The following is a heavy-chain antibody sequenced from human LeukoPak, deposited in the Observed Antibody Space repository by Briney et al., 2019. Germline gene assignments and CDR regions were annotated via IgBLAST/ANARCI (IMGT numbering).Heavy chain of an antibody. J-gene: IGHJ4*02. D-gene: IGHD2-15*01. CDR1: GDSIGGNY. CDR3: ARLLAGCPGGRCRAHFDF. V-gene: IGHV4-59*01. CDR2: IYYSGST. Sequence: SETLSLTCSVSGDSIGGNYWSWMRQSPGKGLEWIGYIYYSGSTNYNPSLKSRVTMSLDTSKNQVSLNLKSVTAADTAVYYCARLLAGCPGGRCRAHFDFWGQGTLVTVSS.